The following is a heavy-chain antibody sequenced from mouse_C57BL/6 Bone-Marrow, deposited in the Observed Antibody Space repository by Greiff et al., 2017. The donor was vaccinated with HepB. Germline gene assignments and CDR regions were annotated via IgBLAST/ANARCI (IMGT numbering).Heavy chain of an antibody. CDR2: GQGLEWVG. V-gene: IGHV1-87*01. D-gene: IGHD1-1*01. J-gene: IGHJ4*01. CDR1: YTFSRRLH. CDR3: SEDSAVYFCDSANYYGSSLISMDY. Sequence: QVQLKESGPELARPWASVKISCQAFYTFSRRLHFAIRDTNYWMQWVKQRPGQGLEWVGAIYPGNGDTSYNQKYKGKATLTADKSSSTAYMQLSSMTSEDSAVYFCDSANYYGSSLISMDYWGRGNSVTVSS.